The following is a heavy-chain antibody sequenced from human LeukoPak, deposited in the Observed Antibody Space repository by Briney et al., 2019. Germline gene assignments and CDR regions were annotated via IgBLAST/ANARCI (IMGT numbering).Heavy chain of an antibody. CDR3: ARRYYDFWSGYYTGTSGDWFDP. D-gene: IGHD3-3*01. CDR1: GGSISSHY. Sequence: PSETLPLTCTVSGGSISSHYWSWIRQPPGKGLEWIGYIYYSGSTNYNPSLKSRVTISVDTSKNQFSLKLSSVTAADTAVYYCARRYYDFWSGYYTGTSGDWFDPWGQGTLVTVSS. CDR2: IYYSGST. J-gene: IGHJ5*02. V-gene: IGHV4-59*11.